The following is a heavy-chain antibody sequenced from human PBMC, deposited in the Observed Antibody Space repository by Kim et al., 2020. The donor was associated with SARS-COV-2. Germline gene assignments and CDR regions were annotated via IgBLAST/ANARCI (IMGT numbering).Heavy chain of an antibody. Sequence: GGSLRLSCVASGFTFSNYAMSWVRQAPGKGLEWVSVITNSGGDTYYADSVKGRFTISRDSSKNTLYLQMNSLRGEDTAIYYCAKEAFGSGSFIHYWGQGTLVTVSS. J-gene: IGHJ4*02. CDR1: GFTFSNYA. CDR3: AKEAFGSGSFIHY. CDR2: ITNSGGDT. V-gene: IGHV3-23*01. D-gene: IGHD3-10*01.